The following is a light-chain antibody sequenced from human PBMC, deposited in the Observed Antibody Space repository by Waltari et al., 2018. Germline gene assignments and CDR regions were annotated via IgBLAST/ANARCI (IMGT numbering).Light chain of an antibody. CDR1: SLRSYY. J-gene: IGLJ2*01. V-gene: IGLV3-19*01. CDR3: NSRDSSGNHHVV. CDR2: GKN. Sequence: SSELTQDPAVSVALGQTVRITCQGYSLRSYYASWHQQKPGQAPVLVIYGKNNRPSGLPDRFSGSSSGNTASLTITGIQAEDEADYYCNSRDSSGNHHVVFGGGTKLTVL.